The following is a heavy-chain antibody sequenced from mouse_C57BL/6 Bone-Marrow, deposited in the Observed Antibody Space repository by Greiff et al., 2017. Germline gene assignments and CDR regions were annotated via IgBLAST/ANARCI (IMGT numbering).Heavy chain of an antibody. CDR1: GYSITSGYY. J-gene: IGHJ4*01. Sequence: EVKLEESGPGLVKPSQSLSLTCSVTGYSITSGYYWNWIRQFPGNKLEWMGYISYDGSNNYNPSLKNRISITRDTSKNQFFLKLNSVTTEDTATYYCARDEGGYDILYAMDYWGQGTSVTVSS. V-gene: IGHV3-6*01. CDR2: ISYDGSN. D-gene: IGHD2-2*01. CDR3: ARDEGGYDILYAMDY.